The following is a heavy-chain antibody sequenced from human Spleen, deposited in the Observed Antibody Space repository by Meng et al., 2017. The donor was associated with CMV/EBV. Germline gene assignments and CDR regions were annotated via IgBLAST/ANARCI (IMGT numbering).Heavy chain of an antibody. Sequence: SETLSLTCTISGGYVNRGGYYWTWVRQPPGKGLEWIGYIYSSGNTNYNPSLKSRVTIAMDTSRKQFSLTLRSATAVDTAVYYCAREGWGGNYDYFGMDAWGQGTTVTVSS. J-gene: IGHJ6*02. CDR2: IYSSGNT. V-gene: IGHV4-61*08. D-gene: IGHD1-26*01. CDR1: GGYVNRGGYY. CDR3: AREGWGGNYDYFGMDA.